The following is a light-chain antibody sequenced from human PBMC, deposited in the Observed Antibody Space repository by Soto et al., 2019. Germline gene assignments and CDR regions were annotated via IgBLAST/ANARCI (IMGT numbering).Light chain of an antibody. J-gene: IGLJ1*01. V-gene: IGLV2-8*01. CDR1: SSDVGGYSY. CDR2: EVT. Sequence: QSVLTQPPSASGSPGQSVTISCTGSSSDVGGYSYVSWYQQHPGKAPKLMIHEVTKRPSGVPDRFSGSKSGNTAFLTVSGLQAEDEADYFCCSYAGGYTYLFGTGTKLTVL. CDR3: CSYAGGYTYL.